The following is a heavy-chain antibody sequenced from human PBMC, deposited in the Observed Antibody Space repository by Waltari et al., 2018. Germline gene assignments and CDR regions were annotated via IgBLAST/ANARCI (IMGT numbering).Heavy chain of an antibody. CDR1: GFSVSNSY. V-gene: IGHV3-53*01. CDR3: ATFSNWVHDTFDI. CDR2: IYGVDST. J-gene: IGHJ3*02. Sequence: EVQLVESGGGLIQPGGSLRLSCAASGFSVSNSYVSWVRQAPGKGVERISFIYGVDSTLYVDSVKGRFTVSRDNSKNTVHLQMNSVRVDDTAVYYCATFSNWVHDTFDIWGQGTLVSVSS. D-gene: IGHD3-16*01.